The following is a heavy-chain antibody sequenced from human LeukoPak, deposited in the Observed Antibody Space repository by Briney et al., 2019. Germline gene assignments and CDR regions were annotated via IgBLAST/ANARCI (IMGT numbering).Heavy chain of an antibody. CDR1: GGTFSSYA. CDR2: IIPIFGTA. CDR3: ARAEYSSSWFDY. D-gene: IGHD6-13*01. Sequence: SVKVSCKASGGTFSSYAISWVRQAPGQGLEWMGGIIPIFGTANCAQKFQGRVTITADESTSTAYMELSSLRSEDTAVYYCARAEYSSSWFDYWGQGTLVTVSS. J-gene: IGHJ4*02. V-gene: IGHV1-69*13.